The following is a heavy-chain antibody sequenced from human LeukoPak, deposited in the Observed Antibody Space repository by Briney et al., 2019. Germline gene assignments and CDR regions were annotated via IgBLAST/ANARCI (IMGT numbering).Heavy chain of an antibody. CDR1: GFTFSSYA. D-gene: IGHD1-26*01. V-gene: IGHV3-30-3*01. Sequence: QSGGSLRLSCAASGFTFSSYAMHWVRQAPGKGLEWVAVISYDGSNKYYADSVRGRFTISRDNSKNSLYLQMNNLRAEDTAVYYCAETGYSRAFDIWGQGTMITVSS. CDR3: AETGYSRAFDI. CDR2: ISYDGSNK. J-gene: IGHJ3*02.